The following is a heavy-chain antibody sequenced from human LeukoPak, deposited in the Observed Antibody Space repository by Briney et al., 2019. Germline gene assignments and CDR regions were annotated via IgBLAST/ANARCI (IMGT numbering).Heavy chain of an antibody. V-gene: IGHV4-59*01. CDR1: GGSISSYY. CDR3: ASGYCSGGSCYEYPDAFDI. CDR2: IYYSGST. D-gene: IGHD2-15*01. J-gene: IGHJ3*02. Sequence: SETLSLTCTVSGGSISSYYWSWIRQPPGKGLEWIGYIYYSGSTNYNPSLKSRVTISVDTSKHQFSLKLSSVTAADTAVYYCASGYCSGGSCYEYPDAFDIWGQGTMVTVSS.